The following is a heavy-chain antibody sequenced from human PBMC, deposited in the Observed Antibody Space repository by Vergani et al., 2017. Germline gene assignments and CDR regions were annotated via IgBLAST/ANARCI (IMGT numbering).Heavy chain of an antibody. CDR2: TWYDGNNK. Sequence: QVQLVESGGGVVQPGRSLRLSCAASGFTFNQYGMHWVRQAPGQGLEWVAVTWYDGNNKQYADSVKGRFTISRDNSKSTMYLQMNSLRDEDTGVYYCARDLRLLYNQFDPWGQGTLVTVSS. D-gene: IGHD1-14*01. J-gene: IGHJ5*02. CDR3: ARDLRLLYNQFDP. CDR1: GFTFNQYG. V-gene: IGHV3-33*01.